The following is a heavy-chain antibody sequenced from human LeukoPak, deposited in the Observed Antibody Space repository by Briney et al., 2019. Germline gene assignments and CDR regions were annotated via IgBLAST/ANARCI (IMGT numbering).Heavy chain of an antibody. Sequence: PGGSLRLSCAPSGFIFSNYAMSWVRQAPGKGLEWVSVISGSGNNTYYADSAKGRFTISRDNSKNTLYLQMNSLRVEDTAVYYCAKDHPSDGWPTFEYWGQGVLVTVSS. CDR1: GFIFSNYA. D-gene: IGHD2-15*01. CDR2: ISGSGNNT. V-gene: IGHV3-23*01. J-gene: IGHJ4*02. CDR3: AKDHPSDGWPTFEY.